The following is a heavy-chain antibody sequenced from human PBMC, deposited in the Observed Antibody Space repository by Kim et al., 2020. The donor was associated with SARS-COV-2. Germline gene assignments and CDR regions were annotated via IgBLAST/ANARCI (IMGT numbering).Heavy chain of an antibody. Sequence: SETLSLTCTVSGGSISSSSYYWGWIRQPPGKGLEWIGSIYYSGSTYYNPSLKSRVTISVDTSKNQFSLKLSSVTAADTAVYYCASDYGDYVERPGWFDPWDQGTLVTVSS. CDR2: IYYSGST. CDR1: GGSISSSSYY. D-gene: IGHD4-17*01. V-gene: IGHV4-39*07. J-gene: IGHJ5*02. CDR3: ASDYGDYVERPGWFDP.